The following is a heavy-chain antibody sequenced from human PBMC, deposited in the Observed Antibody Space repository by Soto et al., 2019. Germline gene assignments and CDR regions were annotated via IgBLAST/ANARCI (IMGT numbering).Heavy chain of an antibody. J-gene: IGHJ3*01. CDR3: VKRGRNWLAYDV. Sequence: VQLLESGGDLVQPGGSLRLSCVASGFILNNYAMSWVRQAPGKVLEWVSTIGGSDGDSDGVPWYEDSVKGLVTIPRDSSANTLFLHMDNLSAEDSTLYYGVKRGRNWLAYDVWGQETTVVVSS. V-gene: IGHV3-23*01. CDR1: GFILNNYA. D-gene: IGHD1-20*01. CDR2: IGGSDGDSDGVP.